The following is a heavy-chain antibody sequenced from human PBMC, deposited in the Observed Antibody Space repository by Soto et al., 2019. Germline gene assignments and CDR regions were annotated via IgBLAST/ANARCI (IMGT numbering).Heavy chain of an antibody. J-gene: IGHJ4*02. CDR1: GSTFNGYA. CDR3: AKDRLAGNFDY. Sequence: GGSLRLSCAASGSTFNGYAMNWVRQAPGKGLEWVATISNTGSGTYYADSVKGRFTISRDNSKSTLYLQMSSLSVEDTAVYYCAKDRLAGNFDYWGQGTQVTVSS. V-gene: IGHV3-23*01. CDR2: ISNTGSGT.